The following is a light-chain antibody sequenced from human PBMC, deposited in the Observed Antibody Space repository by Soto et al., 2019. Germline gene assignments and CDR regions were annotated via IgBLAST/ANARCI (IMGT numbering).Light chain of an antibody. V-gene: IGLV1-40*01. Sequence: QSVLTQPPSVSGAPGQTVTISWTGCSSNIVAGYDVHWYQQVPGTAPKLIIYGNNNRPSGVPDLFSVSKSGTSASLSNTGLQAEDGADDDCQASDSNVSAPVFGGGTKLTVL. CDR2: GNN. J-gene: IGLJ2*01. CDR3: QASDSNVSAPV. CDR1: SSNIVAGYD.